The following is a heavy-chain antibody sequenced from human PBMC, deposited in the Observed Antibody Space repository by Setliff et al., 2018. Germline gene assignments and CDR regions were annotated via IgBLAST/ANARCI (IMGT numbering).Heavy chain of an antibody. J-gene: IGHJ4*02. CDR3: ARDVQGGGYPDY. D-gene: IGHD3-16*01. CDR1: GFTVSTSY. Sequence: GGLRLSCAASGFTVSTSYMSWVRQAPGKGLEWVSIIYSGGYTNHADSVKGRFTISRDNSKNTLYLQMNSLRAEDTAVYYCARDVQGGGYPDYWGQGTLVTVSS. V-gene: IGHV3-53*01. CDR2: IYSGGYT.